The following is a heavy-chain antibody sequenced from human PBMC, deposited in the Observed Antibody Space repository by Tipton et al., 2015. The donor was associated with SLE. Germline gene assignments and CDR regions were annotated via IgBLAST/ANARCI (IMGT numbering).Heavy chain of an antibody. CDR3: ATGHFDF. J-gene: IGHJ5*01. CDR1: GGSITTRSYY. D-gene: IGHD1-1*01. Sequence: TLSLTCIVSGGSITTRSYYWGWIRQPPGKGLEWIASISYSGATYYNPSLKSRVIISLDTSRNHFSLRLKSVTAAGTAVYYCATGHFDFWGQGRLVTVSS. V-gene: IGHV4-39*02. CDR2: ISYSGAT.